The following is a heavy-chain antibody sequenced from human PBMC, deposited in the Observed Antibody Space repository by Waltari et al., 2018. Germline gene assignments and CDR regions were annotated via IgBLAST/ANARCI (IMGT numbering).Heavy chain of an antibody. CDR1: GYSISSGYY. Sequence: QVQLQESGPGLVKPSETLSLTCAVSGYSISSGYYWGWIRQPPGKGLEWIGSIYHCGNTYYNPSLKSRVAISVDTSKNQFSLKLTSVTAADTAVYYCASLYDSSGYYPFDYWGQGTLVTVSS. CDR3: ASLYDSSGYYPFDY. CDR2: IYHCGNT. J-gene: IGHJ4*02. V-gene: IGHV4-38-2*01. D-gene: IGHD3-22*01.